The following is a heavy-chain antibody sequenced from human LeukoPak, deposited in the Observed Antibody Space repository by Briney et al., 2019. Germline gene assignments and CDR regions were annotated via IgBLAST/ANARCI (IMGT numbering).Heavy chain of an antibody. CDR3: AKDFGRNLGGPGY. Sequence: GGSLRLSCAASGFAFSSYSMNWVRQAPGKGLEWVSYISSSSTIYYADSVKGRFTISRDNAKNSLYLQMNSLRAEDTAVYYCAKDFGRNLGGPGYWGRGTLVTVSS. J-gene: IGHJ4*02. CDR2: ISSSSTI. CDR1: GFAFSSYS. D-gene: IGHD3-10*01. V-gene: IGHV3-48*01.